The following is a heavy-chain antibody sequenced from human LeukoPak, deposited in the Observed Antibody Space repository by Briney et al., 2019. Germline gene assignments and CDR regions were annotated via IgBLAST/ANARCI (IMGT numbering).Heavy chain of an antibody. V-gene: IGHV4-34*01. J-gene: IGHJ4*02. CDR2: INHSGST. CDR1: GWSFSGYY. CDR3: AGIVGGHDD. Sequence: SETLSLTCAVYGWSFSGYYWSWIRQPPGKGLEWIGEINHSGSTNYNPSLKSRVTISVGKSKNQYSLKLSSVTAADTAVYYCAGIVGGHDDWGQGTLVTVSS. D-gene: IGHD1-26*01.